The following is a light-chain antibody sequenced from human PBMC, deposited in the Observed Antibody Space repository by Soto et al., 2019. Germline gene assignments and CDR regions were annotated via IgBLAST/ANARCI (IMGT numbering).Light chain of an antibody. CDR2: VAS. V-gene: IGKV1-39*01. CDR1: QSIGRF. J-gene: IGKJ1*01. CDR3: QQSYSTSWT. Sequence: DIQMTQSPSSLSASVVDRVTITCRASQSIGRFLNWHQQKPGKAPNVLINVASTLRSGVPSRFSGSGSGTDFTLTISSLQPEDFATYYCQQSYSTSWTFGQGTKVDIK.